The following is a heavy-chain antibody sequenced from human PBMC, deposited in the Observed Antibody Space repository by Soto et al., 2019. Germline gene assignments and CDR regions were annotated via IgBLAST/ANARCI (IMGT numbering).Heavy chain of an antibody. Sequence: PGGSLRLSCAASGFTFSSCSMNWVRQAPGKGLEWPSYISSTSSTIYYADSVKGRFTISRDNAKNSRYLQMNSLRDEDTAVYYCASWPDAADYWGQGTLVTVSS. D-gene: IGHD6-25*01. V-gene: IGHV3-48*02. CDR3: ASWPDAADY. CDR1: GFTFSSCS. CDR2: ISSTSSTI. J-gene: IGHJ4*02.